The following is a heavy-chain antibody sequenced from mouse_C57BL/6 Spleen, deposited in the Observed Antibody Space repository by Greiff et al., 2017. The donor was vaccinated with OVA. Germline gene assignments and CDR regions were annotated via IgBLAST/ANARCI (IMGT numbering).Heavy chain of an antibody. V-gene: IGHV1-64*01. CDR2: IHPNSGST. Sequence: QVQLQQSGAELVKPGASVKLSCKASGYTFTSYWMHWVKQRPGQGLEWIGMIHPNSGSTNYNEKFKSKATLTVDKSSSTAYMQLSSLTSEDSAVYYCAREGDYAPFAYWGQGTLVTVSA. CDR1: GYTFTSYW. D-gene: IGHD2-4*01. J-gene: IGHJ3*01. CDR3: AREGDYAPFAY.